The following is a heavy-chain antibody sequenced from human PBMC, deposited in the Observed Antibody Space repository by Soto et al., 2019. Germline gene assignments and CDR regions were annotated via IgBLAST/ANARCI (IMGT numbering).Heavy chain of an antibody. CDR1: GGSISSYY. Sequence: SETLSLTCTVSGGSISSYYWSWIRQPPGKGLEWIGYIYYSGSTNYNPSLKSRVTISVDTSKNQFSLKLSSVTAADTAVYYCAKKGGTTGTTNDYYYYYMDVWGKGTTVTVSS. J-gene: IGHJ6*03. D-gene: IGHD1-1*01. CDR3: AKKGGTTGTTNDYYYYYMDV. CDR2: IYYSGST. V-gene: IGHV4-59*01.